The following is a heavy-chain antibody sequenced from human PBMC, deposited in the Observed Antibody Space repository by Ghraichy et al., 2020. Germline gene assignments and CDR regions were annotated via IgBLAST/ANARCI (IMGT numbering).Heavy chain of an antibody. D-gene: IGHD2-2*01. CDR1: GYTFTSYG. CDR2: ISAYNGNT. CDR3: ARDHPNLYLIDIVVVPAATQNDAFDI. J-gene: IGHJ3*02. Sequence: ASVKVSCKASGYTFTSYGISWVRQAPGQGLEWMGWISAYNGNTNYAQKLQGRVTMTTDTSTSTAYMELRSLRSDDTAVYYCARDHPNLYLIDIVVVPAATQNDAFDIWGQGTMVTVSS. V-gene: IGHV1-18*01.